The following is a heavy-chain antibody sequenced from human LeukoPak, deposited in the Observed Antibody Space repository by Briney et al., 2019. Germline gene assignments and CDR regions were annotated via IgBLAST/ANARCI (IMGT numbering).Heavy chain of an antibody. CDR1: GDSISSSYW. CDR3: ARVREITMIVRYFDY. D-gene: IGHD3-22*01. J-gene: IGHJ4*02. Sequence: SETLSLTCAVSGDSISSSYWWTWVRQPPGKGLEWIGEVYHSGSTNYNPSLKGRVTISVDTSKNQFSLKLSSVTAADTAVYYCARVREITMIVRYFDYWGQGTLVTVSS. CDR2: VYHSGST. V-gene: IGHV4-4*02.